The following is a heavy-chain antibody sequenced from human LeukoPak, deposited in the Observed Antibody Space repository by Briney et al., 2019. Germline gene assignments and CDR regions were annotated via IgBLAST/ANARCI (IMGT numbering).Heavy chain of an antibody. J-gene: IGHJ4*02. CDR2: MCSDGSDK. CDR3: AKDGGTVCHVINYSFDS. V-gene: IGHV3-30*02. CDR1: GFTFSNYA. Sequence: PGESLRLSCAAFGFTFSNYAMHWVRQAPGKGLEWVAIMCSDGSDKYHVNSVEGRFTISRDTSKNTLYLQMNNLRTEDTAVYYCAKDGGTVCHVINYSFDSWGQGTLVTVSS. D-gene: IGHD1-1*01.